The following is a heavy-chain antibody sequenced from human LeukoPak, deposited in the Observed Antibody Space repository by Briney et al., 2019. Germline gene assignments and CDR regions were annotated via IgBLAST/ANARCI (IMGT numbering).Heavy chain of an antibody. CDR1: GGTFSSYA. CDR2: FDPEDGET. CDR3: ATSYGSGSYTFDY. D-gene: IGHD3-10*01. V-gene: IGHV1-24*01. J-gene: IGHJ4*02. Sequence: ASVTVSCKASGGTFSSYAISWVRQAPGKGLEWMGGFDPEDGETICAQKFQGRVTMTEDTSTDTAYMELSSLRSEDTAVYYCATSYGSGSYTFDYWGQGTLVTVSS.